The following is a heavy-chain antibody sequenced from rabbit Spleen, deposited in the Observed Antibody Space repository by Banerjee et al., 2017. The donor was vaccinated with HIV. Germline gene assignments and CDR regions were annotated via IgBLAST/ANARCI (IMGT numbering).Heavy chain of an antibody. CDR2: IDVGSAGST. V-gene: IGHV1S45*01. CDR3: ARVNCGWVGLIARAYYNNGMDL. D-gene: IGHD4-1*01. Sequence: QEQLKESGGDLVQPGASLTLTCTASGFSFSNNYYMCWVRQAPGKGLEWIACIDVGSAGSTYSASWAKGRFTISKTSSTTVALQMTSLTAADTATYFCARVNCGWVGLIARAYYNNGMDLWGPGTLVTVS. CDR1: GFSFSNNYY. J-gene: IGHJ6*01.